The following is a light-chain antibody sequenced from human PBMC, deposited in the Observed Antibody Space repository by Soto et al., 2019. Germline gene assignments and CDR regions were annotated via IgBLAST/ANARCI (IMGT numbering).Light chain of an antibody. J-gene: IGKJ5*01. CDR1: QSLLHTNGYNY. CDR2: LGS. CDR3: MQPLQAPCT. Sequence: DIVMTQSPLSLPVTPGEPASISCRSSQSLLHTNGYNYLDWYLQKPGQSPQLLIYLGSNRASGVPDRFSGSGSGTDFTLKISRVEAEDVGVYYCMQPLQAPCTFGQGKRLEIK. V-gene: IGKV2-28*01.